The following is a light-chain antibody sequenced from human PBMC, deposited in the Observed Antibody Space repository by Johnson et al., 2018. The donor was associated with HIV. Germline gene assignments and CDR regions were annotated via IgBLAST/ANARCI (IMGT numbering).Light chain of an antibody. V-gene: IGLV1-51*01. J-gene: IGLJ1*01. Sequence: QAVLTQPPSVSAAPGQKVTISCSGSSSNIGNNYVSWYQQLPGTAHKLLIYDNNKRPSGIPDRFSGSKSGPSATLGITGLQTGDEADYYCGTWDSSLGAFVFGTGTKFTVL. CDR3: GTWDSSLGAFV. CDR1: SSNIGNNY. CDR2: DNN.